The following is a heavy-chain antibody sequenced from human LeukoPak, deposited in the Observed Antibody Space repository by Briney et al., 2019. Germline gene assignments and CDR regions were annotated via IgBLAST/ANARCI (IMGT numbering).Heavy chain of an antibody. V-gene: IGHV1-69*04. CDR3: ARETSLIEDIVVVPAAMAY. J-gene: IGHJ4*02. Sequence: SVKVSCKASGGTFSSYTISWVRQAPGQGLEWMGRIIPILGIANYAQKFQGRVTITADKSTSTAYMELSSLRSEDTAVYYCARETSLIEDIVVVPAAMAYWGQGTLVTVSS. CDR2: IIPILGIA. D-gene: IGHD2-2*01. CDR1: GGTFSSYT.